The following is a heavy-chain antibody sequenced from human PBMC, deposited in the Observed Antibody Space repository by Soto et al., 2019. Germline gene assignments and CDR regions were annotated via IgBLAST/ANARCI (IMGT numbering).Heavy chain of an antibody. V-gene: IGHV4-59*12. CDR3: ARDPRDIVVVVAATPYPYYYYYGMDV. CDR1: GGSISSYY. D-gene: IGHD2-15*01. J-gene: IGHJ6*02. CDR2: IYYSGST. Sequence: SETLSLTCTVSGGSISSYYWSWIRQPPGKGLEWIGYIYYSGSTNYNPSLKSRVTISVDTSKNQFSLKLSSVTAADTAVYYCARDPRDIVVVVAATPYPYYYYYGMDVWGQGTTVTVSS.